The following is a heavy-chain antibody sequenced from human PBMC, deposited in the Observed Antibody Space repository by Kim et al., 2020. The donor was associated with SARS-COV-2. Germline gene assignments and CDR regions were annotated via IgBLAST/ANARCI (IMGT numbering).Heavy chain of an antibody. D-gene: IGHD3-9*01. Sequence: SVKVSCKASGGTFSSYAISWVRQAPGQGLEWIGGIIPIFGTANYAQKFQGRVTITADESTSTAYMELSSLRSEDTAVYYCARSSLHYDILTGYYKNYYYYGMDVWGQGTTVTVSS. CDR1: GGTFSSYA. CDR3: ARSSLHYDILTGYYKNYYYYGMDV. J-gene: IGHJ6*02. CDR2: IIPIFGTA. V-gene: IGHV1-69*13.